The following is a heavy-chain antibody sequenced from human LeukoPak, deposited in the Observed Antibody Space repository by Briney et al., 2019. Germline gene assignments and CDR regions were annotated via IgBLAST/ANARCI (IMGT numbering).Heavy chain of an antibody. CDR2: INHSGST. J-gene: IGHJ4*02. CDR1: GGSFSGYY. V-gene: IGHV4-34*01. Sequence: SETLSLTCAVYGGSFSGYYWSWIRQPPGKGLEWIGEINHSGSTNYNPSLKSRVTISVDTSKNQFSLKLSSVTAADTAVYYCARGPPSSPYYYDSSGYYYFDYWGQGTLVTVSS. CDR3: ARGPPSSPYYYDSSGYYYFDY. D-gene: IGHD3-22*01.